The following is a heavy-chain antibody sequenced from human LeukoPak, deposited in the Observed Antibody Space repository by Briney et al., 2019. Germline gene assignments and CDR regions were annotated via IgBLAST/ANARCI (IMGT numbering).Heavy chain of an antibody. V-gene: IGHV4-30-2*01. Sequence: SETLSLTCAVSGGSISSGGYSWSWIRQPPGKGLEWIGYIYHSGSTYYNPSPKSRVTISVDRSKNQFSLKLSSVTAADTAVYYCATQWLYDSSGYLSGAFDIWGQGTMVTVSS. J-gene: IGHJ3*02. CDR1: GGSISSGGYS. D-gene: IGHD3-22*01. CDR3: ATQWLYDSSGYLSGAFDI. CDR2: IYHSGST.